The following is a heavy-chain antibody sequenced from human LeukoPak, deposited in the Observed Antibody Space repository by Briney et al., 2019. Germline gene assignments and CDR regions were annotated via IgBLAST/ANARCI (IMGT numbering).Heavy chain of an antibody. CDR3: ARGYYGSGSPFDY. CDR1: GGTFSSYA. V-gene: IGHV1-69*04. CDR2: IIPILGIA. Sequence: SVKVSCKASGGTFSSYAISWVRQAPGQGLEWMGRIIPILGIANYAQKFQGRVTITADKSTSTAYMELSSLRSEDTAVYCCARGYYGSGSPFDYWGQGTLVTVSS. D-gene: IGHD3-10*01. J-gene: IGHJ4*02.